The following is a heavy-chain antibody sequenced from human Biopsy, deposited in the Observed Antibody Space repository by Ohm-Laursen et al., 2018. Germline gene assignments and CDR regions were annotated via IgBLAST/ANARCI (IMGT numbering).Heavy chain of an antibody. CDR3: ALQSVAQMKNFDY. D-gene: IGHD6-19*01. J-gene: IGHJ4*02. Sequence: SVKVSCKASGFSFTGYYIHWVRQAPGQGLEWMGWISPKSGGTNYAQKFQGNITMTKNTSMSTAYMEMSRLRSNDTAVYYCALQSVAQMKNFDYWGQGTLLTVSS. CDR2: ISPKSGGT. CDR1: GFSFTGYY. V-gene: IGHV1-2*02.